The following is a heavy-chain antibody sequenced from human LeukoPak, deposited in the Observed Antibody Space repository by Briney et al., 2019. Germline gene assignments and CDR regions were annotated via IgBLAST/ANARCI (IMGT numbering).Heavy chain of an antibody. CDR2: FGSAGDT. CDR3: VRGALPGDNWYFDL. J-gene: IGHJ2*01. Sequence: GGSLRLSCATSGFPFSAYDMHWVRQAPGKGLEWVSAFGSAGDTYYPGAVKGRFTISRDYAKNSLFLQMNNLIADDTAVYFCVRGALPGDNWYFDLWGRGTLVTV. CDR1: GFPFSAYD. V-gene: IGHV3-13*01.